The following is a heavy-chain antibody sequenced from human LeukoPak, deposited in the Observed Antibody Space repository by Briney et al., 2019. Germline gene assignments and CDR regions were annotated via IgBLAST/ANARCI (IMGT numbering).Heavy chain of an antibody. CDR1: GGSISIYY. D-gene: IGHD3-16*02. Sequence: SETLSLTCTVSGGSISIYYWSWIRQPPGKGLEWIGYIYYSGSTNYNPSLKSRVTISVDTSKNQFSLKLSSVTAADTAVYYCARIVEYFDYWGQGTLVTVSS. V-gene: IGHV4-59*01. J-gene: IGHJ4*02. CDR2: IYYSGST. CDR3: ARIVEYFDY.